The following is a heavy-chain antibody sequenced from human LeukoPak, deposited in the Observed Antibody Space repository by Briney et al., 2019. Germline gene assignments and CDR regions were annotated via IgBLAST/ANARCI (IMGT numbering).Heavy chain of an antibody. D-gene: IGHD6-19*01. J-gene: IGHJ4*02. Sequence: GGSLRLSCAASGFTFSSYAMSWVRQAPGKGLEWVANIKQDGSEKYYVDSVKGRFTISRDNAKNSLYLQMNSLRAEDTAVYYCARGQWLDGYFDYWGQGALVTVSS. CDR1: GFTFSSYA. CDR3: ARGQWLDGYFDY. V-gene: IGHV3-7*01. CDR2: IKQDGSEK.